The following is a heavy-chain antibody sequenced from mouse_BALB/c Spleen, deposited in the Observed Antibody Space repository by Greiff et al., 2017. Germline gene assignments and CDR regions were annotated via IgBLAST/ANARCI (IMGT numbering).Heavy chain of an antibody. D-gene: IGHD2-14*01. J-gene: IGHJ3*01. Sequence: VQLKESGPGLVAPSQSLSITCTVSGFSLTSYGVHWVRQPPGKGLEWLGVIWAGGSTNYNSALMSRLSISKDNSKSQVFLKMNSLQTDDTAMYYCARGRAYYRDPFAYWGQGTLVTVSA. CDR1: GFSLTSYG. CDR2: IWAGGST. CDR3: ARGRAYYRDPFAY. V-gene: IGHV2-9*02.